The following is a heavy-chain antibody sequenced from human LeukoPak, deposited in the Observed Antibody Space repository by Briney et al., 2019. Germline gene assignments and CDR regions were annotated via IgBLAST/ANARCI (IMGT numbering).Heavy chain of an antibody. D-gene: IGHD2-21*02. CDR1: GFTFSNAW. CDR3: ARGTAYCGGDCDYYYYYMDV. Sequence: PGGSLRLSCAASGFTFSNAWMNWVRQAPGKGLEWVSSISSSSSYIYYADSVKGRFTISRDNAKNSLYLQMNSLRAEDTAVYYCARGTAYCGGDCDYYYYYMDVWGKGTTVTISS. V-gene: IGHV3-21*01. CDR2: ISSSSSYI. J-gene: IGHJ6*03.